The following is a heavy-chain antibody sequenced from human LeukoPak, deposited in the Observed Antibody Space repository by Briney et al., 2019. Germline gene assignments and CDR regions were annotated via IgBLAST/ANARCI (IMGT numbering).Heavy chain of an antibody. CDR2: ISAYNGNT. CDR3: ARDTLRGGSYYYYYYMDV. J-gene: IGHJ6*03. CDR1: GYTFTSYG. V-gene: IGHV1-18*01. Sequence: ASVKVSCKASGYTFTSYGISWVRQAPGQGLEWMGWISAYNGNTNYAQKLQGRVTMTTDTSTSTAYMELRSLRSDDTAVYYCARDTLRGGSYYYYYYMDVWGKGTTVTISS. D-gene: IGHD2-15*01.